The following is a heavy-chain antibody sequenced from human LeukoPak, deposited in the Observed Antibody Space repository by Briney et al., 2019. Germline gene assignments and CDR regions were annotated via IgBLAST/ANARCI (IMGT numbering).Heavy chain of an antibody. CDR3: AREFVGSSSRYFDY. Sequence: GGSLRLSCAASGFTFSSYEMNWVRQAPGKGLEWVSSISSSSSYIYYADSVKGRFTISRDNAKNSLYLQMNSLRAEDTAVYYCAREFVGSSSRYFDYWGQGTLVTVSS. V-gene: IGHV3-21*01. CDR1: GFTFSSYE. D-gene: IGHD6-6*01. J-gene: IGHJ4*02. CDR2: ISSSSSYI.